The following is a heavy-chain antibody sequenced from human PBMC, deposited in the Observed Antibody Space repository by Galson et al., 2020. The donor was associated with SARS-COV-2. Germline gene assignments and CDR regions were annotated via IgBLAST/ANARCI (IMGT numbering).Heavy chain of an antibody. CDR1: GFTFSSYA. J-gene: IGHJ4*02. CDR3: ARDYLLYSSGLPEL. Sequence: GESLKISCAASGFTFSSYAMHWVRQAPGKGLEWVAVISYDGSNKYYADSVKGRFTISRDNSKNTLYLQMNSLRAEDTAVYYCARDYLLYSSGLPELWGQGTLVTVSS. V-gene: IGHV3-30*04. D-gene: IGHD6-19*01. CDR2: ISYDGSNK.